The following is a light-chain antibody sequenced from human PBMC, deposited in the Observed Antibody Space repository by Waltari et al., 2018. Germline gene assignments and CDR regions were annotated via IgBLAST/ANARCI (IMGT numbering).Light chain of an antibody. Sequence: SYELTQPPSVSVSPGQTASITCSGDKLGDKYVCWYQQKPGQSPVVVIYQDNKRPSGIPERFSGSNSGNTATLTISATQAMDEADYYCQAWDSSNFYVFGTGTKVTVL. CDR2: QDN. V-gene: IGLV3-1*01. J-gene: IGLJ1*01. CDR3: QAWDSSNFYV. CDR1: KLGDKY.